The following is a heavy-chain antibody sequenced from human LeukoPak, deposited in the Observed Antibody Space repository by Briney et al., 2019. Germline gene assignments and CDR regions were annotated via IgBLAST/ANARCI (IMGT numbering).Heavy chain of an antibody. J-gene: IGHJ4*02. Sequence: ASVKVSCKASGGTFSSYAISWVRQAPGQGLEWMGGIIPIFGTANYAQKFQGRVTITTDESTSTAYMELSSLRSEDTAVYYCARSKGDYGPHLFFDYWGQGTLVTVSS. V-gene: IGHV1-69*05. D-gene: IGHD4-17*01. CDR1: GGTFSSYA. CDR2: IIPIFGTA. CDR3: ARSKGDYGPHLFFDY.